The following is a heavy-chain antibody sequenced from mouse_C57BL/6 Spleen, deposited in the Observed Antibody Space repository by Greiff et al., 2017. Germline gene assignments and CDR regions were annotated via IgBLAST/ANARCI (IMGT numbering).Heavy chain of an antibody. CDR1: GYTFTDYY. J-gene: IGHJ2*01. V-gene: IGHV1-76*01. CDR3: ARTYDSRDY. D-gene: IGHD2-4*01. CDR2: IYPGSGNT. Sequence: VKLVESGAELVRPGASVKLSCKASGYTFTDYYINWVKQRPGQGLEWIARIYPGSGNTYYNEKFKGKATLTAEKSSSTAYMQLSSLTSEDSAVYFCARTYDSRDYWGQGTTLTVSS.